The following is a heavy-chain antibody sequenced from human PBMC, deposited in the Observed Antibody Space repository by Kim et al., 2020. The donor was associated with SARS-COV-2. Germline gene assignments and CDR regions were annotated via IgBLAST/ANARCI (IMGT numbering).Heavy chain of an antibody. CDR2: IYYSGST. CDR1: GGSLSTYY. Sequence: SETLSLTCTVSGGSLSTYYWSWIRQPPGKGLEWIGYIYYSGSTNYNPSLKSRVTISVDTSKNQFSLKLSSVTAADTAVYYCARAQANYYGSGSYAWFDPWGQGTLVTVSS. V-gene: IGHV4-59*01. J-gene: IGHJ5*02. CDR3: ARAQANYYGSGSYAWFDP. D-gene: IGHD3-10*01.